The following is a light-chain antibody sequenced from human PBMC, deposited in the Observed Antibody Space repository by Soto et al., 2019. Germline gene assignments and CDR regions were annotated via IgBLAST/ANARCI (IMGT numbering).Light chain of an antibody. J-gene: IGKJ1*01. V-gene: IGKV3-15*01. CDR1: QSVSSN. CDR3: QQCNYWTLS. CDR2: GAS. Sequence: EIVMPQSPATLSVSPGERVTLSCRASQSVSSNFAWYQQKPGQAPRLLIYGASTTATGIPARFSGSRSGTEFTPSISSLQSEDFAVYYYQQCNYWTLSFGQGTKVYIK.